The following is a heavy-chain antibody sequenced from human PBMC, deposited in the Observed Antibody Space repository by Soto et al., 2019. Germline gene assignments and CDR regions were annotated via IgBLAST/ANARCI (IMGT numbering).Heavy chain of an antibody. D-gene: IGHD3-22*01. CDR2: ISSNSGTM. J-gene: IGHJ4*02. CDR1: GFTFSSYS. V-gene: IGHV3-48*01. Sequence: PGGSLRLSCAASGFTFSSYSMNWVRQAPGKGLEWVSYISSNSGTMYYADSVKGRFTISRDNAKNSLYLQMNSLRAEDTAVYYCARDRFYYGSSGYYYFEHWGQGTLVTVPS. CDR3: ARDRFYYGSSGYYYFEH.